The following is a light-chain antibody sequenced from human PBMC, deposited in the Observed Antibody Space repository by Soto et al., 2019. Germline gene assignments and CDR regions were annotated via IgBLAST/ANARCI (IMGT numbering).Light chain of an antibody. CDR1: ESVRSK. CDR3: QQYNSWPPIT. CDR2: GSS. Sequence: EIVMTQSPATLSVSPGEGVTLSCRASESVRSKVAWYQQKPGQAPRLLIYGSSTRATGIPDRFRGSGSGTEYTLTISSLQSEDFAVYYCQQYNSWPPITFGQGTRLDI. V-gene: IGKV3-15*01. J-gene: IGKJ5*01.